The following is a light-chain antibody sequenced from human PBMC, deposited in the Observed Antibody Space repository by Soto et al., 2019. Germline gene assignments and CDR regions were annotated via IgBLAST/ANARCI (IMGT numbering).Light chain of an antibody. CDR1: ESVSNW. Sequence: DVQMTQSPSTVSASVGDRVTITCRASESVSNWLAWYQQKPGKAPKLLIYDASSLESGVPSRFSGRGSGSEFTLSISSLQPDDFATCYCQQYHGAPYTFGQGTKLEIK. CDR2: DAS. CDR3: QQYHGAPYT. V-gene: IGKV1-5*01. J-gene: IGKJ2*01.